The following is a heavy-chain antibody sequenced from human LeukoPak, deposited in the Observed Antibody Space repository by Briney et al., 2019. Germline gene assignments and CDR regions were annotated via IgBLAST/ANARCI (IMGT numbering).Heavy chain of an antibody. CDR2: INHSGST. CDR3: SSSRGIKWGFDY. J-gene: IGHJ4*02. D-gene: IGHD3-10*01. CDR1: RGSISSGGYS. V-gene: IGHV4-30-2*01. Sequence: SETLCLTCAVSRGSISSGGYSGGWVRQPPGRGRGWIGYINHSGSTYHNPSLKSRVTISQDRSKNQFSLKLSSVTAADTAVYYCSSSRGIKWGFDYWGQGTLVTVSS.